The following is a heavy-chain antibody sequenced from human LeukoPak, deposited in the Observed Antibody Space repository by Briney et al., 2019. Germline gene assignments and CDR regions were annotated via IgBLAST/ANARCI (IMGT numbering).Heavy chain of an antibody. D-gene: IGHD1-1*01. CDR3: ARSKGGAQREYGMDV. V-gene: IGHV3-23*01. CDR2: ISGSGDST. CDR1: GFTFSNFA. Sequence: GGSLRLSCAASGFTFSNFAMSWVRQAPGKGLEWVSAISGSGDSTYYADSLQGRFTISRDNGKNSLYLQMNSLRAEDTAVYYCARSKGGAQREYGMDVWGQGTTVTVSS. J-gene: IGHJ6*02.